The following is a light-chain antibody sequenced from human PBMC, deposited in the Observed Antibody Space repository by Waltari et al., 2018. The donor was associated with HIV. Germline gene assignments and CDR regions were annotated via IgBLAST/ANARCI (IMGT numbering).Light chain of an antibody. Sequence: QSALTQPASVSGSPGQSITISCTGTSSDLRIYNSVSWYQHHPGKAPKVIIYEISNRPSGVSSRFSGSISANTASLTISGLQAEDEAVYFCASYIGSSSPEFGGGTKVTVL. CDR3: ASYIGSSSPE. J-gene: IGLJ3*02. V-gene: IGLV2-14*01. CDR1: SSDLRIYNS. CDR2: EIS.